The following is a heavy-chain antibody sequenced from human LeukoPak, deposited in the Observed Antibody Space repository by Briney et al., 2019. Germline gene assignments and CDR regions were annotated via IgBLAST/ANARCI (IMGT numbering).Heavy chain of an antibody. V-gene: IGHV4-31*03. CDR2: IYYSGSA. D-gene: IGHD3-10*01. CDR3: ARRYRTRFGDAFWFDP. Sequence: SQTLSLTCTVSGGSISSGGYYWSWIRQHPGKGLEWIGYIYYSGSAYYNPSLKSRVTISVDTSKNQFSLKLSSVTAADTAVYYCARRYRTRFGDAFWFDPWGQGTLVTVSS. J-gene: IGHJ5*02. CDR1: GGSISSGGYY.